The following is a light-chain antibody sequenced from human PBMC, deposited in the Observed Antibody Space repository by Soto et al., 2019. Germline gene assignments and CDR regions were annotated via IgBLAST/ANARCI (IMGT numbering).Light chain of an antibody. CDR3: CSYVGSSTLA. Sequence: QSALTQPASVSGSPGQSVTISCTGTISDIGSYNLVSWYQQHPGKVPKLMIYDVDKRPSGISDRFSGSKSGNTASLTISGLQAEDEADYYCCSYVGSSTLAFGGGTKLTVL. CDR1: ISDIGSYNL. CDR2: DVD. V-gene: IGLV2-23*02. J-gene: IGLJ2*01.